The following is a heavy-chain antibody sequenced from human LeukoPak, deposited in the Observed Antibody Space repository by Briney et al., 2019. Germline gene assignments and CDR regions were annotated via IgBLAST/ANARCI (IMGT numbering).Heavy chain of an antibody. V-gene: IGHV6-1*01. CDR3: ARRKDGGNYFDY. Sequence: SQTLSLTCAISGDSISSNSATWNWIRQSPSRGLEWLGRTYYRSKWYNEYAVSVKSRMTINADTSKNQFSLQLSSVTPEDTAVYYCARRKDGGNYFDYWGQGTLVTVSS. CDR1: GDSISSNSAT. J-gene: IGHJ4*02. D-gene: IGHD4-23*01. CDR2: TYYRSKWYN.